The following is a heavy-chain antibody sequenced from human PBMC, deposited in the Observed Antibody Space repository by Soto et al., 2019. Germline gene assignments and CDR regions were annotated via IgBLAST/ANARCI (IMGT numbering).Heavy chain of an antibody. CDR1: GFTFSSYA. Sequence: GGSLRLSCAASGFTFSSYAMSWVRQAPGKGLEWVSAISGSGGSTYYADSVKGRFTISRDNSKNTLYLQMNSLRAEDTAVYYCANGHCSGGSCYLATFDYWGQGTLVTVSS. V-gene: IGHV3-23*01. J-gene: IGHJ4*02. CDR2: ISGSGGST. CDR3: ANGHCSGGSCYLATFDY. D-gene: IGHD2-15*01.